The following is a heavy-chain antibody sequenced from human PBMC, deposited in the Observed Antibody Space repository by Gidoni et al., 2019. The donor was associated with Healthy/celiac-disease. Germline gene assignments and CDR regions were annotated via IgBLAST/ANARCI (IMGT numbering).Heavy chain of an antibody. Sequence: EVQLVESGGGLVQPGGSLRLSCAASGSTVSRTYMSWVRQAPGKGLEWVSVIYSGGSTYYADSVKGRFTISRHNSKNTLYLQMNSLRAEDTAVYYCAREGVVVAATRYYYYGMDVWGQGTTVTVSS. CDR3: AREGVVVAATRYYYYGMDV. D-gene: IGHD2-15*01. CDR1: GSTVSRTY. V-gene: IGHV3-53*04. CDR2: IYSGGST. J-gene: IGHJ6*02.